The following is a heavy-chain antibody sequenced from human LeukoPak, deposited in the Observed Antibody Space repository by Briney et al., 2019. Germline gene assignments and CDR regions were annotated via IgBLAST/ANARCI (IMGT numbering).Heavy chain of an antibody. Sequence: GRSLRLSCAASGFTFSSYGMHWVRQAPGKGLEWVAVISYDGSNKYYADSVKGRFTISRDNSKNTLYLQMNSLRAEDTAVYYCAKDCSGGSCYFYWGQGTLVTVSS. CDR2: ISYDGSNK. D-gene: IGHD2-15*01. J-gene: IGHJ4*02. CDR1: GFTFSSYG. V-gene: IGHV3-30*18. CDR3: AKDCSGGSCYFY.